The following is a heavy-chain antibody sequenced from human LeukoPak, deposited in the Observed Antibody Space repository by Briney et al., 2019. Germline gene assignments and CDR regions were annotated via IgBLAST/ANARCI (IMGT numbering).Heavy chain of an antibody. D-gene: IGHD2-8*01. CDR3: TRGVTIVPDY. CDR1: GFTFSSCW. J-gene: IGHJ4*02. Sequence: GGSLRLSCAASGFTFSSCWMTWVRQAPGKGLEWVANIKQDGSEKYYVDSVKGRFTISRDNAKSSLYLQMNSLRVEDTAVYYCTRGVTIVPDYWGQGTLVTVSS. V-gene: IGHV3-7*01. CDR2: IKQDGSEK.